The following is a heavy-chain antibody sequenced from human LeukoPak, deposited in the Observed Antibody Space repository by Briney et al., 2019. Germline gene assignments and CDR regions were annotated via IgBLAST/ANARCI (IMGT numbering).Heavy chain of an antibody. Sequence: SETLSLTCAVSGGSISSSNWWSWVRQPPGKGLEWIGEIYHSGSTNYNPSLKGRVTISVDKSKNQFSLKLSSVTAADTAVYYCARDTTATVFDYWGQGTLVTVSS. V-gene: IGHV4-4*02. CDR2: IYHSGST. J-gene: IGHJ4*02. CDR3: ARDTTATVFDY. D-gene: IGHD1-1*01. CDR1: GGSISSSNW.